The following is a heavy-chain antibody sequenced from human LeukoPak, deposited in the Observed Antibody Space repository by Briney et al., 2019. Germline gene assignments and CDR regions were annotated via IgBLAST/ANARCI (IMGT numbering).Heavy chain of an antibody. CDR1: GFTFSSYS. D-gene: IGHD3-10*01. J-gene: IGHJ4*02. CDR3: ATYGSGSYYYFDY. V-gene: IGHV3-21*01. CDR2: ISSSSTYI. Sequence: GGSLRLSCAASGFTFSSYSMNWVRQAPGKGLEWVSSISSSSTYIYYADSVKGRFTISRDNAKNSLHLQMNSLRAEDTAVYYCATYGSGSYYYFDYWGQGTLVTVSS.